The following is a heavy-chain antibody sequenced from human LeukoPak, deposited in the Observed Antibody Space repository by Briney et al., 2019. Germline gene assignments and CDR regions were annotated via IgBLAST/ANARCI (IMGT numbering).Heavy chain of an antibody. J-gene: IGHJ6*03. V-gene: IGHV3-21*01. Sequence: GGSLRLSCAASGFTFSSYTMNWVRQAPGKGLEWVSSISGSGNYRYYADSVRGRFTISRDNAKSSLYLQMNSLKAEDTAMYYCAGTARAYYYYMDVWGKGTTVIVSS. CDR2: ISGSGNYR. CDR1: GFTFSSYT. CDR3: AGTARAYYYYMDV.